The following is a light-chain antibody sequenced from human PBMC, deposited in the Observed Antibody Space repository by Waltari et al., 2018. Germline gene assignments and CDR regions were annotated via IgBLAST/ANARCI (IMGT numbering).Light chain of an antibody. Sequence: QSVLTQPPSASGTPGQTVNISCSGRASNIGANSVYWFQQLPETAPKLLIYRNDQRPSGVPDRFSGSKSVTSASLAISGLRSEDEASYYCASWDDNLSGSLFGGGTKLTVL. CDR1: ASNIGANS. CDR3: ASWDDNLSGSL. J-gene: IGLJ2*01. V-gene: IGLV1-47*01. CDR2: RND.